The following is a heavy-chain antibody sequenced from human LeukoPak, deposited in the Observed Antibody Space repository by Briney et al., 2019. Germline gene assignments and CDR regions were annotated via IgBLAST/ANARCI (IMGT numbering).Heavy chain of an antibody. CDR1: GFSFSTYA. Sequence: PGGSLRLSCAASGFSFSTYAMSWVRQAPGKGLEWVSGIRSSGISTYYADSVKGRFTISRDNSKNTFYLQMNSLRAEDTAVYYCAKFRDSISPGGGFDPWGQGTLVTVSS. D-gene: IGHD3-3*02. V-gene: IGHV3-23*01. CDR2: IRSSGIST. J-gene: IGHJ5*02. CDR3: AKFRDSISPGGGFDP.